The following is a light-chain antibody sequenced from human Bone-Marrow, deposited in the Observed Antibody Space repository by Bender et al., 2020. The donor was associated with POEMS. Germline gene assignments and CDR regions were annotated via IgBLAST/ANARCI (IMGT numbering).Light chain of an antibody. CDR2: DNS. CDR3: QVWDTTSQQWM. CDR1: GIGTKA. Sequence: SYVLTQPPSVSVAPGRTARITCGGSGIGTKAVHWYQQRPGQAPVLVVSDNSDRPSGIPERVSDSKSGNMATLTISEVEVGDEADYHCQVWDTTSQQWMFGGGTKLTVL. J-gene: IGLJ3*02. V-gene: IGLV3-21*03.